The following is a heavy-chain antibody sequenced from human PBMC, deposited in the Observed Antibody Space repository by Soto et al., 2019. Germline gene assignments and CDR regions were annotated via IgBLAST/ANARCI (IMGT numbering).Heavy chain of an antibody. CDR2: IKSKTEGGTT. V-gene: IGHV3-15*01. CDR3: TPTGDRSKWYGGYY. Sequence: EVQLVESGGGLVKPGGSLRLSCAASGFTFSNAWMSWVRQAPGKGLEWVGRIKSKTEGGTTDYAAPVKGRFTISRDESKNTLYLQMNSRKTEFPAVYDCTPTGDRSKWYGGYYWGQGTLVTVSS. CDR1: GFTFSNAW. D-gene: IGHD6-13*01. J-gene: IGHJ4*02.